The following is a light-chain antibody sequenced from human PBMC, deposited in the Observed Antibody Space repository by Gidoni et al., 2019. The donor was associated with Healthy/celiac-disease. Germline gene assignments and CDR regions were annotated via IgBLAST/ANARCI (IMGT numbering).Light chain of an antibody. Sequence: DIVRTQSPLSLPVTPGEPASISCRSSQSLLHSNGYNYLDWYLQKPVQSPQLLIYLGSNRASGVPDRFSGSGSGTDFTLKISRVEAEDVGVYYCMQALQTPITFGQGTRLEIK. V-gene: IGKV2-28*01. CDR3: MQALQTPIT. CDR1: QSLLHSNGYNY. J-gene: IGKJ5*01. CDR2: LGS.